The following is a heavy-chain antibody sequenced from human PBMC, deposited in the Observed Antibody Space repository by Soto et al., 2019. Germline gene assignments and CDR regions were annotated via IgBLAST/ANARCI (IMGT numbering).Heavy chain of an antibody. CDR2: INAGYGNT. V-gene: IGHV1-3*01. CDR1: GYTFSSYA. D-gene: IGHD7-27*01. J-gene: IGHJ4*02. CDR3: ARDTGDGTFDF. Sequence: PSVKVSCKASGYTFSSYAMHWVRQAPGQRLEWMGWINAGYGNTKSSQKFQDRVTISRDTSASTAYMELTSLRSEDTAVYYCARDTGDGTFDFWGQGTLVTVS.